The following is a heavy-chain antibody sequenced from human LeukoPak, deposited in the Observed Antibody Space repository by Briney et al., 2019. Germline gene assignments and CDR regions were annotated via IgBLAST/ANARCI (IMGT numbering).Heavy chain of an antibody. D-gene: IGHD2-2*01. J-gene: IGHJ4*02. Sequence: SETLSLTCADYGGSFSGYYWSWIRQPPGKGLEWIGEINHSGSTNYNPSLKSRVTISVDTSKNQFSLKLSSVTAADTAVYYCAREGWRGVPAHFDYWGQGTLVTVSS. CDR2: INHSGST. CDR1: GGSFSGYY. V-gene: IGHV4-34*01. CDR3: AREGWRGVPAHFDY.